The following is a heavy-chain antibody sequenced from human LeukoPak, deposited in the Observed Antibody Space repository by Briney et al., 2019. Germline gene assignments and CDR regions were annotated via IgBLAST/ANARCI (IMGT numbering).Heavy chain of an antibody. CDR2: MNPISGDT. D-gene: IGHD2-2*01. Sequence: GASVKVSCKASGYTFTSYDINWVRQASGQGLEWMGWMNPISGDTDYAQKFQGRVTKTRNTSITTAYMELSSLRSEDTAVYYCARVTRRGSMFDPWGQGTLVTVSS. V-gene: IGHV1-8*02. CDR1: GYTFTSYD. J-gene: IGHJ5*02. CDR3: ARVTRRGSMFDP.